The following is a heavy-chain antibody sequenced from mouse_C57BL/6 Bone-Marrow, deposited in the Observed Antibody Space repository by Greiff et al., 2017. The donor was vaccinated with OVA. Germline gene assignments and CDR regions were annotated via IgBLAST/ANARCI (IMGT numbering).Heavy chain of an antibody. V-gene: IGHV1-64*01. J-gene: IGHJ3*01. CDR3: ARVLSWFAY. D-gene: IGHD6-1*01. Sequence: VQLQQPGAELVKPGASVKLSCKASGYTFTSYWMHWVKQRPGKGLEWIGMIHPNRGSTNYNEKFKSKATLTVDKSSSTAYMQLSSLTSEDSAVYYCARVLSWFAYWGQGTLVTVSA. CDR1: GYTFTSYW. CDR2: IHPNRGST.